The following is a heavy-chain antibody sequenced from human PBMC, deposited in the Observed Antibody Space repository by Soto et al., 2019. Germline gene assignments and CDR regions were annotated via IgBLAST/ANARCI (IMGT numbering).Heavy chain of an antibody. CDR3: AREQYYYDSSGYTY. CDR1: GFTFSSYS. CDR2: ISSSSSTI. V-gene: IGHV3-48*02. J-gene: IGHJ4*02. Sequence: EVQLVESGGGLVQPGGSLRLSYAASGFTFSSYSMNWVRQAPGKGLEWVSYISSSSSTIYYADSVKGRFTISRDHPKNSLYLQMNSLRDEDTAVYYCAREQYYYDSSGYTYWGQGTLVTVSS. D-gene: IGHD3-22*01.